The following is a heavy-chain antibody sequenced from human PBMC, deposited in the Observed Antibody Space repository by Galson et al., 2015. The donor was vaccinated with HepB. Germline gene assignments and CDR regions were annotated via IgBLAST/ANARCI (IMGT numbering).Heavy chain of an antibody. V-gene: IGHV3-30-3*01. CDR3: ARAHSDRWYGAY. Sequence: EWVALISSDEIHKVYADSVKGRFTISRDTSKNTLYLEMNSLRAEDTAVYYCARAHSDRWYGAYWGQGTLVTVAS. CDR2: ISSDEIHK. D-gene: IGHD3-10*01. J-gene: IGHJ4*02.